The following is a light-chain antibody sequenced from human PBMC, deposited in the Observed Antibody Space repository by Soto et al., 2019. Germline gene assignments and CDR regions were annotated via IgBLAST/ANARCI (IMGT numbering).Light chain of an antibody. Sequence: EFVLTQSPATLSLSPGERATLSCRASQSVSRYLAWYQQKPGQSPRLLIYDASDRATGTPARFSGSGSGTDFTLSISSLEPEDFAVYYCQQYYSTPWTFGQGTKVEIK. CDR2: DAS. J-gene: IGKJ1*01. V-gene: IGKV3-11*01. CDR3: QQYYSTPWT. CDR1: QSVSRY.